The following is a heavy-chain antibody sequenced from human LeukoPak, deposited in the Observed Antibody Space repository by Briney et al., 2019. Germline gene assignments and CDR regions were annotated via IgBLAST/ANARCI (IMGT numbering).Heavy chain of an antibody. D-gene: IGHD3-22*01. CDR2: IYIGGST. V-gene: IGHV3-66*01. J-gene: IGHJ4*02. CDR1: GFTFDDYG. Sequence: GGSLRLSCAASGFTFDDYGMSWVRQAPGKGREGVSVIYIGGSTYYAESVKGRFTISRDNSKNTLYLQMNSLRAEDTAVYYCASGEDYDSSGYRYFDYWGQGTLVTVSS. CDR3: ASGEDYDSSGYRYFDY.